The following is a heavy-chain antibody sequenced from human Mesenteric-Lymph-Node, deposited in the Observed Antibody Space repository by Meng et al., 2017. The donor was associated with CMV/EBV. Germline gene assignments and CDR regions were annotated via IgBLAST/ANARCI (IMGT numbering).Heavy chain of an antibody. J-gene: IGHJ4*02. CDR2: INSDGSST. CDR3: ATREDDFWSGYYRY. Sequence: GESLKISCAASGFTFSSYWMHWVRQAPGKGLVWVSRINSDGSSTSYADSVKGRFTISRDNAKNTLYLQMNSLRAEDTAVYYCATREDDFWSGYYRYWGQGTLVTVSS. CDR1: GFTFSSYW. D-gene: IGHD3-3*01. V-gene: IGHV3-74*01.